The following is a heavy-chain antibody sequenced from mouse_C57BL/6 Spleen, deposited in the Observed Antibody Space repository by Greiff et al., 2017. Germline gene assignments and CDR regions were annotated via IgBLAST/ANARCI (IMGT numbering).Heavy chain of an antibody. CDR2: IYPSDSET. J-gene: IGHJ3*01. V-gene: IGHV1-61*01. CDR3: ASLYGSRSFAY. Sequence: QVQLQQPGAELVRPGSSVKLSCKASGYTFTSYWMDWVKQRPGQGLEWIGNIYPSDSETHYNQKFKDKATLTVDKSSSTAYMQLSSLTSEDSAVYYCASLYGSRSFAYWGQGTLVTVSA. D-gene: IGHD1-1*01. CDR1: GYTFTSYW.